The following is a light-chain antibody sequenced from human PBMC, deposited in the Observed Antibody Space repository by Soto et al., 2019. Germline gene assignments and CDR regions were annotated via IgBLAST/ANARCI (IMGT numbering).Light chain of an antibody. CDR2: EVS. Sequence: QSALTQPASVSGSPGQSITISCTGTSSDVGGSNYVSWYQQHPGKAPKLMIYEVSDRPSGISNRFSGSKSGNTASLTISGLQAEDEGDYYCAAWDDSLNGWVFGGGTKLTVL. CDR3: AAWDDSLNGWV. CDR1: SSDVGGSNY. V-gene: IGLV2-14*01. J-gene: IGLJ3*02.